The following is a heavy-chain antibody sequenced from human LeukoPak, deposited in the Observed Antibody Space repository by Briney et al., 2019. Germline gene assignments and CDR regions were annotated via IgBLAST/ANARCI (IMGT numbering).Heavy chain of an antibody. V-gene: IGHV4-38-2*02. D-gene: IGHD4-23*01. CDR3: ARLDYGGNSGSFMFDY. CDR2: IYHSGST. CDR1: GYSISSGYY. Sequence: PSETLSLTCTASGYSISSGYYWGWIRQPPGKGLEWIGSIYHSGSTYYNPSLKSRVTISVDTSKNQFSLKLSSVTAADTAVYYCARLDYGGNSGSFMFDYWGQGTLVTVSS. J-gene: IGHJ4*02.